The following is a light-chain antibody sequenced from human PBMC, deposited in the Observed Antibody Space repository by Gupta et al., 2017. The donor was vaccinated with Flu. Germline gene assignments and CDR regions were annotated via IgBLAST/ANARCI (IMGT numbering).Light chain of an antibody. CDR2: NTD. CDR1: SDTVSSRHS. V-gene: IGLV8-61*01. Sequence: QPVLTPEPSLSVSPGGTVTLTCVLSSDTVSSRHSVGWYQQTPGQPPRTLIYNTDTRSSGVPDRFFGSIRGNRAVLTXTXAQAEDXCDYYCLRDLGGGISLFGGGTKVTVL. J-gene: IGLJ2*01. CDR3: LRDLGGGISL.